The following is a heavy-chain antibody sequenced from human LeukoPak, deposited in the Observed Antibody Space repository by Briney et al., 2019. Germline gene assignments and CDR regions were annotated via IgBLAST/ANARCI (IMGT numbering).Heavy chain of an antibody. CDR3: ARDLGSYGYDY. CDR1: GFTVSSNY. CDR2: ISSSSSYI. D-gene: IGHD5-18*01. J-gene: IGHJ4*02. V-gene: IGHV3-21*01. Sequence: PGGFLRLSCAASGFTVSSNYMNWVRQAPGKGLEWVSSISSSSSYIYYADSVKGRFTISRDNAKNSLYLQMNSLRAEDTAVYYCARDLGSYGYDYWGQGALVTVSS.